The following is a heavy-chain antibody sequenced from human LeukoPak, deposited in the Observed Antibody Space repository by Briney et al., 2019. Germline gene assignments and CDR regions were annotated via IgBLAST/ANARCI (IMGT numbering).Heavy chain of an antibody. V-gene: IGHV3-30*04. D-gene: IGHD3-10*01. CDR2: ISSDGGDK. CDR3: AKDLVTGSLDY. CDR1: GFTFSIYA. J-gene: IGHJ4*02. Sequence: SGGSLRLSCAASGFTFSIYAMHWVRQAPGKGLEWVAVISSDGGDKYYADSVKGRFTISRDNSKNTLYLQMTSLRAEDTAVYYCAKDLVTGSLDYWGQGTLVTVSS.